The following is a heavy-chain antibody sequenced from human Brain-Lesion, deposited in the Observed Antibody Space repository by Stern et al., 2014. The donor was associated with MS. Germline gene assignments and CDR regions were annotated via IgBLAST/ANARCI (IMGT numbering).Heavy chain of an antibody. Sequence: EVQLVESGGDLVQPGRSLRLSCAAFGFTFDDYAMHWVRQAPGKGLEWVAGISWNSGTIGYADSVKGRFTTSRDNAYSSLYLQMNSLRPEDTALYYCARDITGSSAYFAYWGGGTLVTVSS. CDR3: ARDITGSSAYFAY. CDR1: GFTFDDYA. CDR2: ISWNSGTI. V-gene: IGHV3-9*01. D-gene: IGHD1-14*01. J-gene: IGHJ4*02.